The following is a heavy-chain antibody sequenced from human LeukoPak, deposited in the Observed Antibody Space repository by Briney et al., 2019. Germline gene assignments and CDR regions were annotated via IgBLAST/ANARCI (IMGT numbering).Heavy chain of an antibody. J-gene: IGHJ4*02. CDR2: IHHDGNFK. D-gene: IGHD2-21*02. Sequence: GGSLRLSCATSRFTFSSYGLHWVRQAPGKGLEWVAFIHHDGNFKYYADSVKGRFTISRDNSKDTLYLQMNSLRPEDTAVYYCAKDVLALCGGDCYSLGYWGQGTLVTVSS. CDR3: AKDVLALCGGDCYSLGY. CDR1: RFTFSSYG. V-gene: IGHV3-30*02.